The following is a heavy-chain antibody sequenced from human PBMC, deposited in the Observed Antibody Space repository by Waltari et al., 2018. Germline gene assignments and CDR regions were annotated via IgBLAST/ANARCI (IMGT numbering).Heavy chain of an antibody. CDR1: GDSVSSYSAA. V-gene: IGHV6-1*01. J-gene: IGHJ4*02. CDR2: TDYRSKWYN. D-gene: IGHD3-22*01. CDR3: ARETTKIRDY. Sequence: QVQLQQSGPGLVKPSQTLSLTCAISGDSVSSYSAAWHWIRQSPSRGLEWLGRTDYRSKWYNEYALSVKSPIAINPDTSKNQFSLQLNSVTPEDTALYYCARETTKIRDYWGQGTPVTVSS.